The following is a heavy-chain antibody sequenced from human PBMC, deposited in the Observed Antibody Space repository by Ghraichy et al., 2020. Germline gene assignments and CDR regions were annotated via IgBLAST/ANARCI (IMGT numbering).Heavy chain of an antibody. D-gene: IGHD1/OR15-1a*01. J-gene: IGHJ6*03. CDR1: GYTLTELS. CDR2: FDPEDGET. Sequence: ASVKVSCKVSGYTLTELSMHWVRQAPGKGLEWMGGFDPEDGETIYAQKFQGRVTMTEDTSTDTAYMELSSLRSEDTAVYYCATAAYNWNRDYYYYYYMDVWGKGTTVTVSS. V-gene: IGHV1-24*01. CDR3: ATAAYNWNRDYYYYYYMDV.